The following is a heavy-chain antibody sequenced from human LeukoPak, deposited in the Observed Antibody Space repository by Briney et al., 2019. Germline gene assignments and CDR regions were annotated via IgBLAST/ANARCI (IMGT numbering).Heavy chain of an antibody. CDR3: AQHGRGGVSHYFGY. J-gene: IGHJ4*02. CDR2: IYYSGST. V-gene: IGHV4-59*08. Sequence: SETLSLTCTVSGGSISSYYWSWIRQPPGKGLEGIGYIYYSGSTNYNPSLKSRVTISVDTSKNQFSLKLSSVDAADTAVYYWAQHGRGGVSHYFGYWGQGTLVTVSS. CDR1: GGSISSYY. D-gene: IGHD3-10*02.